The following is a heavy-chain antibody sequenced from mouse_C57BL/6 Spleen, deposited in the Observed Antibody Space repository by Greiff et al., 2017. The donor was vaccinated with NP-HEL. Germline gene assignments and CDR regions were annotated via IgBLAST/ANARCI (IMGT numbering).Heavy chain of an antibody. CDR3: TASSGSMDY. CDR1: GFTFSNYW. J-gene: IGHJ4*01. V-gene: IGHV6-3*01. CDR2: IRLKSDNYAT. Sequence: EVQLVESGGGLVQPGGSMKLSCVASGFTFSNYWMNWVRQSPEKGLEWVAQIRLKSDNYATHYAESVKGRFTISRDDSKSSVYLQMNNLRAEDTGIYYCTASSGSMDYWGQGTSVTVSS. D-gene: IGHD3-2*02.